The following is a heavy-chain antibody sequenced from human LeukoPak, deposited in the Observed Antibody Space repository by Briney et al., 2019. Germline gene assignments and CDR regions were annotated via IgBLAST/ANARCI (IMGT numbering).Heavy chain of an antibody. D-gene: IGHD1-26*01. CDR1: GGSITSYY. CDR3: ARAMVSGGSYPGDAFDI. V-gene: IGHV4-59*01. CDR2: IYYSGST. J-gene: IGHJ3*02. Sequence: SQTLSLTCTVYGGSITSYYWSWIRQPPGKGLEWIGYIYYSGSTNYNPSLKSRVTISVDTSKNHFSLKLSSVTAADTAVYYCARAMVSGGSYPGDAFDIGGQGTMVSVSS.